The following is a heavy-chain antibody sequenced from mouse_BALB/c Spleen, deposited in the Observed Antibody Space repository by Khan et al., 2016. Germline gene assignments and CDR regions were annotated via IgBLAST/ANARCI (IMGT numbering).Heavy chain of an antibody. CDR1: GYTFSNFW. Sequence: QVQLQQSGAELMKPGASVRISCKATGYTFSNFWIEWVKQRPGHGLEWIGEILPGSGSTNYNEKFKGEATFTADSSSNNAFMQLSSLASKDSAVYYCARGLLRGYFDVWGAGTTVTVSS. V-gene: IGHV1-9*01. J-gene: IGHJ1*01. CDR2: ILPGSGST. CDR3: ARGLLRGYFDV. D-gene: IGHD1-1*01.